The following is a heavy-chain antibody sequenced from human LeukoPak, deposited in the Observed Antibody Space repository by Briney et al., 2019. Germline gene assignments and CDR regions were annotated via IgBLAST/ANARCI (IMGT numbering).Heavy chain of an antibody. CDR3: AREGITMGFFDY. V-gene: IGHV4-39*07. CDR1: GGSISSSSYY. J-gene: IGHJ4*02. D-gene: IGHD3-10*01. CDR2: IYYSGST. Sequence: SETLSLTCTVSGGSISSSSYYWGWIRQPPGEGLEWIGSIYYSGSTYYNPSLKSRVTISVDTSKNQFSLKLSSVTAADTAVYYCAREGITMGFFDYWGQGTLVTVSS.